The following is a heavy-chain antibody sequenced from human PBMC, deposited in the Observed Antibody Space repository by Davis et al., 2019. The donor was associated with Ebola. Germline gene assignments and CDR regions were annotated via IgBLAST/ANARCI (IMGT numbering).Heavy chain of an antibody. D-gene: IGHD6-13*01. CDR1: GGSFSDYY. CDR2: ISSSSSYT. J-gene: IGHJ5*02. V-gene: IGHV3-11*06. Sequence: LSLTCAVYGGSFSDYYMSWIRQAPGKGLEWVSYISSSSSYTNYADSVKGRFTISRDNAKNSLYLQMNSLRAEDTAVYYCARDRSSSWFKAFGRWFDPWGQGTLVTVSS. CDR3: ARDRSSSWFKAFGRWFDP.